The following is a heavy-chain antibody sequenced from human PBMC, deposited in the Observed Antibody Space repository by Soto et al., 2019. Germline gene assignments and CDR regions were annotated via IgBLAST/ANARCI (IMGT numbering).Heavy chain of an antibody. J-gene: IGHJ3*02. CDR3: ARDRFEYDSSGPFDI. CDR1: GYTFTGYY. D-gene: IGHD3-22*01. V-gene: IGHV1-2*04. CDR2: INPNSGGT. Sequence: ASVKVSCKASGYTFTGYYMHWVRQAPGQGLEWMGWINPNSGGTNYAQKFQGWVTMTRDTSISTAYMELSRLRSDDTAVYYCARDRFEYDSSGPFDIWGQGTMVTVSS.